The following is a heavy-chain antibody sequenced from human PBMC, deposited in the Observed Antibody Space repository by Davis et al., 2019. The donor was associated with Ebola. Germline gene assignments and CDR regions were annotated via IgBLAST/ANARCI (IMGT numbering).Heavy chain of an antibody. Sequence: GESLKISCSASGFTFRTYAMHWVRQAPGKGLEWVAVISYDGSNKYYADSVKGRFPISRDNSKNTLYLQMNSLRAEDTAVYYCARDGGSSGWYYYYYGMDVWGQGTTVTVSS. CDR3: ARDGGSSGWYYYYYGMDV. J-gene: IGHJ6*02. CDR1: GFTFRTYA. V-gene: IGHV3-30-3*01. CDR2: ISYDGSNK. D-gene: IGHD6-19*01.